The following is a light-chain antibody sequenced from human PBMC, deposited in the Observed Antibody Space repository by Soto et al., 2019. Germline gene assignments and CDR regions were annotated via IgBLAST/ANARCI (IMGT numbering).Light chain of an antibody. CDR3: QQYGSSPLT. CDR1: QSVRSSY. J-gene: IGKJ4*01. CDR2: GAS. Sequence: EIVLTQSPGTLSLSPGERATLSCRASQSVRSSYLAWYQQKPGQAPRLLIYGASSRTTEFADRFSGSGSGTDFTLTISILEPEDFAVYYCQQYGSSPLTFGGGTKVEIK. V-gene: IGKV3-20*01.